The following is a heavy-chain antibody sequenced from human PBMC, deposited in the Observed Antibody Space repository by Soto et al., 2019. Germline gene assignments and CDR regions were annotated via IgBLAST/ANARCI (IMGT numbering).Heavy chain of an antibody. J-gene: IGHJ4*02. CDR3: ATSYGSGSAHFDY. V-gene: IGHV1-69*02. CDR1: GGTFTSYT. D-gene: IGHD3-10*01. CDR2: IIPILRMA. Sequence: QVQLVQSGAEVKMPGSSVKVSCTASGGTFTSYTFSWVRQVPGQGLEWMERIIPILRMADFAQKFQGRVTINADESTSTVYMKLSSLRSEDTAVYYCATSYGSGSAHFDYWGQGTLVTVS.